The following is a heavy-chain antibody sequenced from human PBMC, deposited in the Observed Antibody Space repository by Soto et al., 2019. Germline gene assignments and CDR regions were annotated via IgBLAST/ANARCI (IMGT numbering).Heavy chain of an antibody. Sequence: ASVKVSCKASGYTFTSYGISWVRQAPGQGLEWMGWISAYNGNINYAQELQGRVTMTTDTSTSTAYMELRSLRSDDTAVYYCARNIRYDLWSGYFVRTYYYYGMDVWGQGTTFTVSS. V-gene: IGHV1-18*04. CDR1: GYTFTSYG. CDR3: ARNIRYDLWSGYFVRTYYYYGMDV. D-gene: IGHD3-3*01. J-gene: IGHJ6*02. CDR2: ISAYNGNI.